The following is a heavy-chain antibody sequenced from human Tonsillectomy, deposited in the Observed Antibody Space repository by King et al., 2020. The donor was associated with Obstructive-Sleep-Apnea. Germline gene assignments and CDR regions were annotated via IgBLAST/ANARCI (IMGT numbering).Heavy chain of an antibody. Sequence: VQLVESGAEVKKPGESLRISCKGSEYVFANYWIAWVRQMSGKGLEWMGIVYPGDSDTTYNPSFQGHVTFSTDKSIKTTYLQWSSLKASDTAIYYCVRYDTAGYLDYWGQGTPVTVSS. CDR3: VRYDTAGYLDY. J-gene: IGHJ4*02. V-gene: IGHV5-51*01. D-gene: IGHD3-22*01. CDR2: VYPGDSDT. CDR1: EYVFANYW.